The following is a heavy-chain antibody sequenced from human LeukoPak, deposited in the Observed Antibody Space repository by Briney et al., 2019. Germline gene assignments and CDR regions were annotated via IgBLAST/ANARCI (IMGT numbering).Heavy chain of an antibody. CDR2: IYTSGST. J-gene: IGHJ4*02. V-gene: IGHV4-4*07. CDR1: GGSISSYY. CDR3: ASGTGIAAAGTFDY. Sequence: SETLSLTCTVSGGSISSYYWSWIRQPAGKGLEWIGRIYTSGSTNYNPSLKSRVTMSVDTSKNQFSLKLSSVTAADTAVYYCASGTGIAAAGTFDYWGQGTLVTVSS. D-gene: IGHD6-13*01.